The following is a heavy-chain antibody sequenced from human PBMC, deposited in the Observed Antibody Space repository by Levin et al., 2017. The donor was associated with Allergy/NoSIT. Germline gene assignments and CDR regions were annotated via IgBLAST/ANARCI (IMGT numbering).Heavy chain of an antibody. D-gene: IGHD4-17*01. CDR3: AREVDTRTETADAFDI. CDR2: IFYNGRT. V-gene: IGHV4-31*03. CDR1: GGPIGSPNYY. J-gene: IGHJ3*02. Sequence: PSETLSLTCTVSGGPIGSPNYYWSWIRQHPGKGLEWIGYIFYNGRTHYNPSLESRTIISVDRSKNQVSLKGNSVTAADTAVYYCAREVDTRTETADAFDIWGQGTMVTVSS.